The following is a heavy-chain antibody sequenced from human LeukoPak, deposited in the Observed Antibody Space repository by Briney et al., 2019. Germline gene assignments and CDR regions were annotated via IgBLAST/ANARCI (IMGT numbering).Heavy chain of an antibody. D-gene: IGHD6-13*01. CDR3: ARDTVGVAAADSIAFDI. V-gene: IGHV1-69*04. CDR1: GGTFSSYA. Sequence: SVKVSCKASGGTFSSYAISWVRQAPGQGLEWMGRIIPILGIANYAQKFQGRVTITADKSTSTAYMELSSLRSEDTAVYYCARDTVGVAAADSIAFDIWGQGTLVTVSS. CDR2: IIPILGIA. J-gene: IGHJ4*02.